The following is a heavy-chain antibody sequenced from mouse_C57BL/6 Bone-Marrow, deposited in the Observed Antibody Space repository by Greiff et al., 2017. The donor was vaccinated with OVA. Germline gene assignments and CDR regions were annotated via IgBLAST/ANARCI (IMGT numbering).Heavy chain of an antibody. V-gene: IGHV14-1*01. J-gene: IGHJ1*03. CDR2: IDPEDGDT. D-gene: IGHD2-1*01. CDR3: SDGNYWYFDV. Sequence: VQLQQSGAELVRPGASVKLSCTASGFNIKDYYMHWVKQRPEQGLEWIGRIDPEDGDTEYAPKFQGKATMTADTSSNTAYLQLSSLTSEDTAVYYCSDGNYWYFDVWGTGTTVTVSS. CDR1: GFNIKDYY.